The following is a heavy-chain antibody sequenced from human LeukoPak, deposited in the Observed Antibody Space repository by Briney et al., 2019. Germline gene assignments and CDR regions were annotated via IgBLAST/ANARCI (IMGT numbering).Heavy chain of an antibody. CDR3: ARAFPRKQIVTRDY. V-gene: IGHV1-2*02. D-gene: IGHD2/OR15-2a*01. J-gene: IGHJ4*02. CDR1: GYTFTGYY. Sequence: GASVKVSCKASGYTFTGYYMHWVRQAPGQGLEWMGWINPNSGGTNYAQKFQGRVTMTRDTSISTTYMELSRLRSDDTAVYYCARAFPRKQIVTRDYWGQGTLVTVSS. CDR2: INPNSGGT.